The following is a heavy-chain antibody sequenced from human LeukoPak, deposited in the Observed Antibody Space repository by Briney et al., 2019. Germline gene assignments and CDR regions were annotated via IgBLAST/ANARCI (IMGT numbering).Heavy chain of an antibody. V-gene: IGHV1-2*02. CDR1: RYTFTGYY. CDR3: GREFVEWQADRYGMDV. J-gene: IGHJ6*02. D-gene: IGHD2-8*01. Sequence: ASVKVSCKASRYTFTGYYMHWVRQAPGQGLEWMGWINPNSGGTNYAQKFQGRVTMTRDTSISTAYMELSRLRSDDTAVYYCGREFVEWQADRYGMDVWGQGTTVTVSS. CDR2: INPNSGGT.